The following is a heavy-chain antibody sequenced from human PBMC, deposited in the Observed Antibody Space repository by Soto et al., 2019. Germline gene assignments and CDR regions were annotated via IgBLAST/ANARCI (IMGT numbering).Heavy chain of an antibody. D-gene: IGHD2-2*01. Sequence: QVQLVQSGAEVKKPGSSVKVSCKASGGTFSSYAISWVRQAPGQGLEWMGGIIPIFGTANYAQKFQGSVTVTADESTSTADMELSSLSAEDTAVYYCARGNDIVLVPASMSGRGNWFDPWCQGTLVTVSS. V-gene: IGHV1-69*12. CDR1: GGTFSSYA. CDR2: IIPIFGTA. CDR3: ARGNDIVLVPASMSGRGNWFDP. J-gene: IGHJ5*02.